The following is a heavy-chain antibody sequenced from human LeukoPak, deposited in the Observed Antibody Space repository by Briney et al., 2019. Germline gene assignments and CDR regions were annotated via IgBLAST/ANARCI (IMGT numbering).Heavy chain of an antibody. J-gene: IGHJ3*02. V-gene: IGHV4-59*12. CDR2: LYHSGST. D-gene: IGHD3-22*01. CDR1: GGSISSYY. CDR3: AREGLDDSSGSDAFDI. Sequence: SETLSLTCTVSGGSISSYYWSWIRQPPGKGLEYIGYLYHSGSTNYNPSLKSRVTISVDTSKNQFSLKLSSVTAADTAVYYCAREGLDDSSGSDAFDIWGQGTMVTVSS.